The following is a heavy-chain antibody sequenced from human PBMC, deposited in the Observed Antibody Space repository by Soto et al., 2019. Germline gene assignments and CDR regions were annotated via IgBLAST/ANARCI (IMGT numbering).Heavy chain of an antibody. CDR2: ISGGGDTT. D-gene: IGHD3-10*01. CDR3: AKGRGGSGSLTPRVDF. V-gene: IGHV3-23*01. CDR1: GFTFNNYA. J-gene: IGHJ4*02. Sequence: EVQLLESGGGLVQPGGSLRLSCAASGFTFNNYAMTWVRQAPGKGLEWVSAISGGGDTTSYADSVKGRFTVSRDCSKNTLYLQMSSLRAEDTALYYCAKGRGGSGSLTPRVDFWCQGTLVTVSS.